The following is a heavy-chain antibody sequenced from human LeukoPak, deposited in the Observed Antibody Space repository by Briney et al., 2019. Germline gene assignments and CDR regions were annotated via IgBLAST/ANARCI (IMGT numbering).Heavy chain of an antibody. CDR3: AKGVTPVISLQFFDY. CDR1: GFIFSSYG. V-gene: IGHV3-23*01. J-gene: IGHJ4*02. D-gene: IGHD4-17*01. CDR2: ISGSGGST. Sequence: GGSLRLSCVASGFIFSSYGMSWVRQAPGKGLEWVSAISGSGGSTYYADSVKGRFTISRDKSKNTLYLQMNSLRAEDTAVYYCAKGVTPVISLQFFDYWGQGTLITVSS.